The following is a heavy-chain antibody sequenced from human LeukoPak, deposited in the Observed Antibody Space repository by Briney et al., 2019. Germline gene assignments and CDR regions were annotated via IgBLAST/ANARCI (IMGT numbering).Heavy chain of an antibody. CDR1: GFTFSSYA. CDR3: AKDGERITIFGVGDSAYYYGSGSYPNLHYMDV. CDR2: ISGSGGST. V-gene: IGHV3-23*01. Sequence: SGGSLRLSCAASGFTFSSYAMSWVRQAPGKGLEWVSAISGSGGSTYYADSVKGRFTISRDNSKNTLYLQMNSLRAEDTAVYYCAKDGERITIFGVGDSAYYYGSGSYPNLHYMDVWGKGTTVTVSS. D-gene: IGHD3-10*01. J-gene: IGHJ6*03.